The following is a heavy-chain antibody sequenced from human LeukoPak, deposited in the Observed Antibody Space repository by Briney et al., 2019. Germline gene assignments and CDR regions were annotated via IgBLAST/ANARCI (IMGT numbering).Heavy chain of an antibody. D-gene: IGHD6-19*01. CDR2: IYDSGST. CDR1: GGSISSYY. CDR3: ARRLVAGAYNWFDP. Sequence: TSETLSLTCTVSGGSISSYYWSWIRQPPGKGLEWIGCIYDSGSTNYNPSLRSRVTISVDTSKNQFSLKLSSVTAADTAVYYCARRLVAGAYNWFDPWAREPWSPSPQ. J-gene: IGHJ5*02. V-gene: IGHV4-59*08.